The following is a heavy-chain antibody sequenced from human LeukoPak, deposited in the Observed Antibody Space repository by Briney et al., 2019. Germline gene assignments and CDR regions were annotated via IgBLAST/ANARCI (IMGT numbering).Heavy chain of an antibody. CDR2: ISYDGSNK. J-gene: IGHJ4*02. CDR3: ARGSDIAVAGTELAY. V-gene: IGHV3-30-3*01. D-gene: IGHD6-19*01. CDR1: GFTFSSYA. Sequence: GGSLRLSCAASGFTFSSYAMHWVRQAPGKGLEWVAVISYDGSNKYYADSVKGRFTISRDNSKNTLYLQMNSLRAEGTAVYYCARGSDIAVAGTELAYWGQGTLVTVSS.